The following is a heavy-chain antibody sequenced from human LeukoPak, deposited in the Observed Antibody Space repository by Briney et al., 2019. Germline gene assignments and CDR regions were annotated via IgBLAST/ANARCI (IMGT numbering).Heavy chain of an antibody. V-gene: IGHV1-2*02. Sequence: GASVKVSCKASGYTFTGYCMHWVRQAPGQGLEWMGWINPNSGGTNYAQKFQGRVTMTRDTSISTAYMELSRLRSDDTAVYYCARVTYCTNGVCLGYFDYWGQGTLVTVSS. CDR1: GYTFTGYC. D-gene: IGHD2-8*01. CDR2: INPNSGGT. J-gene: IGHJ4*02. CDR3: ARVTYCTNGVCLGYFDY.